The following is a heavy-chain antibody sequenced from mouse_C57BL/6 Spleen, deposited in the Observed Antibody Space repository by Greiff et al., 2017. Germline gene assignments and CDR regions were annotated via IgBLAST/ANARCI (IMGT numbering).Heavy chain of an antibody. Sequence: EVHLVESEGGLVQPGSSMKLSCTASGFTFSDYYMAWVRQVPEKGLEWVANINYDGSSTYYLDSLKSRFIISRDNAKNILYLQMSSLKSEDTATYYCAREYDYDTAAMDYWGQGTSVTVSS. CDR1: GFTFSDYY. V-gene: IGHV5-16*01. CDR3: AREYDYDTAAMDY. D-gene: IGHD2-4*01. CDR2: INYDGSST. J-gene: IGHJ4*01.